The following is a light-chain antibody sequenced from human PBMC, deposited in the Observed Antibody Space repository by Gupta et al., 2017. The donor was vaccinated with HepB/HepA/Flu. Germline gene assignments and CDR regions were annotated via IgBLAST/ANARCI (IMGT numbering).Light chain of an antibody. J-gene: IGLJ2*01. CDR3: QSYDSSLSVV. CDR2: GNS. CDR1: SSNIGAGYD. Sequence: QSVLTQPPSVSRAPGQRVTTSCTGSSSNIGAGYDVHWYQQLPGTAPKLLIYGNSNRPSGVPDRFSGSKSGTSASLAITGLQAEDEADYYCQSYDSSLSVVFGGGTKLTVL. V-gene: IGLV1-40*01.